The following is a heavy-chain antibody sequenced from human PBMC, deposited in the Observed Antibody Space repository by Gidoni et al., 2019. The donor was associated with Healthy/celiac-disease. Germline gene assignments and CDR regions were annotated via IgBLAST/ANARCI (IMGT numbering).Heavy chain of an antibody. CDR1: GFTFSSYE. CDR3: ARALLWFGEWTAHYYYYYGMDV. Sequence: EVQLVESGGGVVQPGGSLRLSCAASGFTFSSYEMNWVRQAPGKGLEWVSYISSSGSTIYYADSVKGRFTISRDNAKNSLYLQMNSLRAEDTAVYYCARALLWFGEWTAHYYYYYGMDVWGQGTTVTVSS. J-gene: IGHJ6*02. CDR2: ISSSGSTI. V-gene: IGHV3-48*03. D-gene: IGHD3-10*01.